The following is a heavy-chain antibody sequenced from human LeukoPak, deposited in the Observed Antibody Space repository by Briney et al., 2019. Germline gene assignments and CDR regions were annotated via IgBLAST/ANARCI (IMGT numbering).Heavy chain of an antibody. CDR2: ISSSGSTI. D-gene: IGHD3-22*01. J-gene: IGHJ6*02. Sequence: PGGSLRLSCAASGFTFSSYEMNWVRQAPGKGLEWVSYISSSGSTIYYADSVKGRFTISRDNTKNSLYLQMNSLRAEGTAVYYCARAGYYDSSGYYYYYYGMDVWGQGTTVTVSS. CDR3: ARAGYYDSSGYYYYYYGMDV. V-gene: IGHV3-48*03. CDR1: GFTFSSYE.